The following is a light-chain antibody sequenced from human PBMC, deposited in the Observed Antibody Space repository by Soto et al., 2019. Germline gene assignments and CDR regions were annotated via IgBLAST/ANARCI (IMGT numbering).Light chain of an antibody. V-gene: IGLV2-14*03. Sequence: QSVLTQPASVSGSPGQSITLSCTGTSSDVGGYNFVSWYQQHPGKAPKVIIYDVSSRPSGVSYRFSGSKSGNTASLTISGLQPEEEADYYCCSHTLSRTLRYVFGTGTKVTVL. CDR2: DVS. J-gene: IGLJ1*01. CDR3: CSHTLSRTLRYV. CDR1: SSDVGGYNF.